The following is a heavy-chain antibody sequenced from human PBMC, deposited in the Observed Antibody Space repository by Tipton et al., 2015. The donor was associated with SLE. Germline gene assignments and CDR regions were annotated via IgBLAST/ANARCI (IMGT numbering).Heavy chain of an antibody. Sequence: GLVKPSETLSLTCTVSGGSIRNNYWTWIRQPPGKGLEWIGFIYESGSTSYNPSLKSRVTISIDTSKSQFSLHLSSVTAADTAVYYCARGRWQWLYYFDYWGQGTLVTVSS. CDR1: GGSIRNNY. CDR2: IYESGST. D-gene: IGHD6-19*01. CDR3: ARGRWQWLYYFDY. J-gene: IGHJ4*02. V-gene: IGHV4-59*08.